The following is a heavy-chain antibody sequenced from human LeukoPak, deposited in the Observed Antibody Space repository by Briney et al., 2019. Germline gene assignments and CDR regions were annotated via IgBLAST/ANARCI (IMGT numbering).Heavy chain of an antibody. CDR3: AADTANGDYNYYYAMDV. J-gene: IGHJ6*04. D-gene: IGHD4-17*01. Sequence: ASVTVSCKASGFTFTSSAVQWVRQARGQRLEWIGWIVVGSGNTNYAQKFPERVTITRDMSTSTAYMELSSLRSEDTAVYYCAADTANGDYNYYYAMDVWGKGATVTVSS. V-gene: IGHV1-58*01. CDR1: GFTFTSSA. CDR2: IVVGSGNT.